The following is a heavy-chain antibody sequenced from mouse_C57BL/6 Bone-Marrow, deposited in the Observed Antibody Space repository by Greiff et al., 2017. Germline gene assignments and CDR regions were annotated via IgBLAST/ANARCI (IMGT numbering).Heavy chain of an antibody. Sequence: EVQRVESGPGLAKPSQTLSLTCSVTGYSITSDYWNWIRKFPGNKLKYMGYISYSGSTYYNPSLKSRISITLDTSKNQYSLQLNSVTTEDTATYYCARVDGSSYGYFDVWGTGATDTVSS. J-gene: IGHJ1*03. CDR1: GYSITSDY. CDR2: ISYSGST. V-gene: IGHV3-8*01. CDR3: ARVDGSSYGYFDV. D-gene: IGHD1-1*01.